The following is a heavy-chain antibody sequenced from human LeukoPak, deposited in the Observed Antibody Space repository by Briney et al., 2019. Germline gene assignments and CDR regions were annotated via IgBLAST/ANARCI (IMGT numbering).Heavy chain of an antibody. J-gene: IGHJ5*02. D-gene: IGHD6-19*01. CDR2: INYSGGT. V-gene: IGHV4-34*01. CDR3: ARDLVAAYSSGWYYNWFDP. CDR1: GGSFSVYY. Sequence: PSETLSLTCGVSGGSFSVYYWSWIRQPPGRGLEWIGDINYSGGTNYNPSLTSRVTISADTSKNQFSLNLNSVTAADTAVYYCARDLVAAYSSGWYYNWFDPWGQGILVTVSS.